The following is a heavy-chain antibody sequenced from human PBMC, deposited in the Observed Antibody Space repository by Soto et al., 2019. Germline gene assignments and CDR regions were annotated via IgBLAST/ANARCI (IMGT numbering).Heavy chain of an antibody. Sequence: PSETLSLTCTVSGGSISSSSYYWGWIRQPPGKGLEWIGEVDHSGRINYNPSLNSRVTISVDTSNNQLSLKLSSVTAADTAIYYCARRHEGFFYKGLNKSYYYYMDVWGKGTTVTVSS. D-gene: IGHD1-20*01. CDR1: GGSISSSSYY. V-gene: IGHV4-39*07. CDR2: VDHSGRI. J-gene: IGHJ6*03. CDR3: ARRHEGFFYKGLNKSYYYYMDV.